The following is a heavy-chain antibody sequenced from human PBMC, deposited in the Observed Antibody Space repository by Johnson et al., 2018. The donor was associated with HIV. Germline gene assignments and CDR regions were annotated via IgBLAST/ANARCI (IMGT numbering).Heavy chain of an antibody. D-gene: IGHD1-1*01. CDR1: GFTFSSNY. J-gene: IGHJ3*02. Sequence: EVQLVESGGGLVRPGGSLRLSCVASGFTFSSNYMSWVRQAPGKGLEWVSVIYSGGSTYYADSVKGRFTISRDNSKNTLYLQMNSLRAEDTAVYYCARGTGTDDAFDIWGQGTMVTVSS. CDR2: IYSGGST. V-gene: IGHV3-66*01. CDR3: ARGTGTDDAFDI.